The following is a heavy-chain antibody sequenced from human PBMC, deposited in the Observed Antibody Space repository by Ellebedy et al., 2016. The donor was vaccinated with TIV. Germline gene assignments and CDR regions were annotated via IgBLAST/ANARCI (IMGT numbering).Heavy chain of an antibody. V-gene: IGHV3-15*07. Sequence: GESLKISCAASGFTFSNAWMNWVRQAPGKGLEWVGRIKSKTDGGTTDYAAPVKGRFTISRDDSKNTLYLQMNSLKTEDTAVYYCTTDVATISFDYWGQGTLVTVSS. CDR1: GFTFSNAW. CDR2: IKSKTDGGTT. CDR3: TTDVATISFDY. J-gene: IGHJ4*02. D-gene: IGHD5-24*01.